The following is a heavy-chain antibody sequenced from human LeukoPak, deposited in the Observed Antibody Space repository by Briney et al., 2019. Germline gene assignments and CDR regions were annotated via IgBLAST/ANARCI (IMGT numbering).Heavy chain of an antibody. Sequence: AGESLKISGKASGYSFTSYWIGWVRQMPGKGLEGMGIIYPGDSDTRYSPSCQGQVTISDDKYISTAYLQWSSLKASDTAMYYCARRITIFGVVNSGFDYWGQGTLVTVSS. V-gene: IGHV5-51*01. CDR2: IYPGDSDT. CDR1: GYSFTSYW. J-gene: IGHJ4*02. D-gene: IGHD3-3*01. CDR3: ARRITIFGVVNSGFDY.